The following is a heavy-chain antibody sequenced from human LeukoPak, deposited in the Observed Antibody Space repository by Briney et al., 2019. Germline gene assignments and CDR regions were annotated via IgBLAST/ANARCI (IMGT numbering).Heavy chain of an antibody. CDR3: ARDQSEIWNCDH. J-gene: IGHJ2*01. V-gene: IGHV3-23*01. CDR2: ISGSGGST. Sequence: GGSLRLSCAASGFTFSSYAMSWVRQAPGKGLEWVSAISGSGGSTYYADSVKGRFTISRDNSKNTLYLQMNSLRAEDTAVYYCARDQSEIWNCDHWGRGTLVTVSS. CDR1: GFTFSSYA.